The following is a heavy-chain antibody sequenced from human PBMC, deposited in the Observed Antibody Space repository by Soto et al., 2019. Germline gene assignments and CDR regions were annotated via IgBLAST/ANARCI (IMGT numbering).Heavy chain of an antibody. CDR1: GFTFSSYA. J-gene: IGHJ4*02. CDR2: ISYDGSNK. D-gene: IGHD6-13*01. V-gene: IGHV3-30-3*01. CDR3: ARDTRSIAAAGYFDY. Sequence: QVQLVESGGGVVQPGRSLRLSCAASGFTFSSYAMHWVRQAPGKGLEWVAVISYDGSNKYYADSVKGRSTISRDNSKNTLYLQMNSLRAEDTAVYYCARDTRSIAAAGYFDYWGQGTLVTVSS.